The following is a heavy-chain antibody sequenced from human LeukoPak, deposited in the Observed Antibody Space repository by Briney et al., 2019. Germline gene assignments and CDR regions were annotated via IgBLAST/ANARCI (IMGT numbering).Heavy chain of an antibody. CDR2: IYYSGST. CDR3: ARAIENSSGYSNNPGAFDI. D-gene: IGHD3-22*01. CDR1: GCTISIYY. V-gene: IGHV4-59*08. Sequence: SGTLRLSCTVSGCTISIYYRSWVRQPPGKGLEWIGYIYYSGSTNYYPSFMSRVTISVDTTKNQYSLKMSSVSAADTGVYYCARAIENSSGYSNNPGAFDIWGQATMVTVSS. J-gene: IGHJ3*02.